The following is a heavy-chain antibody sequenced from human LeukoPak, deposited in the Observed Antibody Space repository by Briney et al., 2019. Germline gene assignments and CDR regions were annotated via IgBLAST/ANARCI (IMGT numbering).Heavy chain of an antibody. V-gene: IGHV1-8*01. Sequence: ASVTVSFKSSGYTLTNYDINWVRQATGQGHEWMGWMKPKSGETGYAEKFQGRATMTSDTSINTAYMELSSLTSEDTAVYYCARDYGGNSGWFDPWGQGTLVTVSS. CDR1: GYTLTNYD. CDR2: MKPKSGET. CDR3: ARDYGGNSGWFDP. J-gene: IGHJ5*02. D-gene: IGHD4-23*01.